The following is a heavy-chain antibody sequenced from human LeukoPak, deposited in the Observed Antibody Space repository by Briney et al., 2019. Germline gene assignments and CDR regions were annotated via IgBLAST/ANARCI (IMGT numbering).Heavy chain of an antibody. J-gene: IGHJ6*02. Sequence: GGSLRLSCVASGVTFSSDWMHWVRQGPRKGLGWVSRINGDGRNINYADSVRGRFTISRDNAKNTLYLQMNTLRVEDTAVYYCTRDLMDYDVSTGLHHYYMDVWGQGTTVTVSS. CDR1: GVTFSSDW. CDR3: TRDLMDYDVSTGLHHYYMDV. CDR2: INGDGRNI. D-gene: IGHD3-9*01. V-gene: IGHV3-74*01.